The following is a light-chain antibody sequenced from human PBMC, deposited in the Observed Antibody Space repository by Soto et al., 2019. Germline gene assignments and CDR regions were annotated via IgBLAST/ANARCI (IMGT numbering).Light chain of an antibody. Sequence: LKISAGTLSLYKKERASLSCRASQSVRNNYLAWYQQRPGQAPRLLIYAASSRATGIPDRFSGSGSGTDFTLTICCLEPEDFAVYYCQEYGTSPRTFAQVTNVDI. CDR2: AAS. J-gene: IGKJ1*01. CDR1: QSVRNNY. CDR3: QEYGTSPRT. V-gene: IGKV3-20*01.